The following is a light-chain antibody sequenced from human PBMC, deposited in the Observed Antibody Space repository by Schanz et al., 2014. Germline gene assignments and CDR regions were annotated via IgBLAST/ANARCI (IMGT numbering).Light chain of an antibody. J-gene: IGKJ4*01. CDR1: QDISDY. V-gene: IGKV1-33*01. CDR3: QQANSFPLT. CDR2: AAS. Sequence: DIQMTQSPSSLSASVGDRVTITCQASQDISDYLNWYQQKPGKAPELLIYAASNLETGVPSRFSGSGSGTEFTLTISNLQPEDFATYYCQQANSFPLTFGGGTKVEIK.